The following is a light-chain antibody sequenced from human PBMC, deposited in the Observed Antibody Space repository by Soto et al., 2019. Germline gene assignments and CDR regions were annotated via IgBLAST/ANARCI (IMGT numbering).Light chain of an antibody. CDR3: SSYTSSAYVV. CDR1: SSDVGGFNY. V-gene: IGLV2-14*01. CDR2: EVT. Sequence: QSALTQPASVFGSPGQSITISCTGTSSDVGGFNYVSWYQLHPGKAPKLMIYEVTNRPSGISNRFSGSKSGNTASLTISGLQAEDEADYYCSSYTSSAYVVFGGGTKLTVL. J-gene: IGLJ2*01.